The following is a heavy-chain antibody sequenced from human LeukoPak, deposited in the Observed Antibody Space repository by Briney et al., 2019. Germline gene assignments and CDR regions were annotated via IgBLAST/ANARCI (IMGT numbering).Heavy chain of an antibody. J-gene: IGHJ4*02. D-gene: IGHD4-11*01. CDR3: AKAGGYSTHFDY. Sequence: GRSLRLSCAASGFTFSSYSMNWVRQAPGKGLEWVSAISGSGGSTYYADSVKGRFTISRDNSKNTLYLQMNSLRADDTAVYYCAKAGGYSTHFDYWGQGTLVTVSS. V-gene: IGHV3-23*01. CDR1: GFTFSSYS. CDR2: ISGSGGST.